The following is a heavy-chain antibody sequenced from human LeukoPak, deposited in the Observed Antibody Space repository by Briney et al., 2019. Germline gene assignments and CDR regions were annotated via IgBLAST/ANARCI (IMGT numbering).Heavy chain of an antibody. J-gene: IGHJ4*02. Sequence: GESLKISCKGSGYSFTSYWIGWVRQTPGKGLQWMGIIYPGDSETTYSPSFRGQVTISVDKSINTAYLQWNSLQASDSAIYYCARRYSSSWCFDYWGQGTLVTVSS. CDR3: ARRYSSSWCFDY. V-gene: IGHV5-51*01. D-gene: IGHD6-13*01. CDR2: IYPGDSET. CDR1: GYSFTSYW.